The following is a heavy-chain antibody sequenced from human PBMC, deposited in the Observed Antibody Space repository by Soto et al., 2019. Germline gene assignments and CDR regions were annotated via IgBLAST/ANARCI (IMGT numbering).Heavy chain of an antibody. CDR3: AGGYCSGGSCKNWFDP. V-gene: IGHV1-18*01. J-gene: IGHJ5*02. CDR1: GYTFTSYG. CDR2: ISAYNGNT. Sequence: ASVKVSCKASGYTFTSYGISWVRQAPGQGLEWMGWISAYNGNTNYAQKLQGRVTMTTDTSTSTAYMELRSLRSDDTAVYYCAGGYCSGGSCKNWFDPWGQGTLVTVSS. D-gene: IGHD2-15*01.